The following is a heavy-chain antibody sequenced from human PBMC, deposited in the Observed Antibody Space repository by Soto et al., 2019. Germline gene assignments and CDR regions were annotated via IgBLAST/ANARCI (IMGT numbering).Heavy chain of an antibody. J-gene: IGHJ4*02. Sequence: PGGSLSLSGAASGFPFSTYAMSWVRQAPGKWLEWVSTITDSGGRTYYADSVKGRFTISRDNSKNTLFLLMNSLSAEDTAQYYCAKFHGSGTYYNFPDYWGQGTLVTVSS. CDR3: AKFHGSGTYYNFPDY. CDR1: GFPFSTYA. CDR2: ITDSGGRT. V-gene: IGHV3-23*01. D-gene: IGHD3-10*01.